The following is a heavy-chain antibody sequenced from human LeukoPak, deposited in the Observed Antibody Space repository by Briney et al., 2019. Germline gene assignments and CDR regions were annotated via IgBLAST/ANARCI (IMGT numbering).Heavy chain of an antibody. CDR2: INPNSGGT. CDR3: ARADRLDGGPYLIGP. Sequence: RASVKVSCKTSGYSFTDYYMHWVRQAPGQGLEWMGWINPNSGGTGSAQKFQGRVTMTRDTSITTVYMEVSWLTSDDTAIYYCARADRLDGGPYLIGPWGQGTLVTVSS. D-gene: IGHD2-21*01. J-gene: IGHJ5*02. CDR1: GYSFTDYY. V-gene: IGHV1-2*02.